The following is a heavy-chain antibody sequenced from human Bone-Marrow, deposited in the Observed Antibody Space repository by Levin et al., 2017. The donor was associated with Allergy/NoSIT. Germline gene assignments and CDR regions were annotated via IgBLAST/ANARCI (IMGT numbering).Heavy chain of an antibody. Sequence: GESLKISCKASGYDFSSYWIAWVRQMPGKGLEWMGNIYPADSDTRYSPSFQGQVTFSADESGSTAYLQWRSLKASDTAMYYCARRGYSGYDAFWFDRWGQGTLVTVSS. CDR2: IYPADSDT. V-gene: IGHV5-51*01. D-gene: IGHD5-12*01. J-gene: IGHJ5*02. CDR1: GYDFSSYW. CDR3: ARRGYSGYDAFWFDR.